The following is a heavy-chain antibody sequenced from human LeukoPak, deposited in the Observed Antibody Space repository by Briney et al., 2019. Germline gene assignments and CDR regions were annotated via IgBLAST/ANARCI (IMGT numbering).Heavy chain of an antibody. J-gene: IGHJ4*02. CDR3: ARENYYDRSGYYYPLRYFDY. CDR2: IIPFFGTA. Sequence: GASVKVSCKASGGTFSSYAISWVRQAPGQGLEWMGRIIPFFGTAKYAQKFQGRVTITTDESTSTAYMELSSLRSEDTAVYYCARENYYDRSGYYYPLRYFDYWGQGTLVTVSS. D-gene: IGHD3-22*01. V-gene: IGHV1-69*05. CDR1: GGTFSSYA.